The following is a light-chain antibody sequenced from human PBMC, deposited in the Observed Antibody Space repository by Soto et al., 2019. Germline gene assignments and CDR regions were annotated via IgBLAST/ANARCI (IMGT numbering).Light chain of an antibody. V-gene: IGKV3-15*01. Sequence: EIVMTQSPATLSVSPGERATLSCRASQSITINLAWYQQKPGQAPRLLIYGASTRATGIPARFSGSGSGTEFILTISSLQSEDFAVYYCQQYYTWPTFGQGTKLEIK. J-gene: IGKJ2*01. CDR1: QSITIN. CDR3: QQYYTWPT. CDR2: GAS.